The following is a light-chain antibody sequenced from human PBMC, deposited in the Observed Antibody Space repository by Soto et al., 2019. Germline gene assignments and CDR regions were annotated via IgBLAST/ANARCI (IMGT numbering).Light chain of an antibody. Sequence: QSALTQPASVSGSPGQSITISCTGTSSDVGGYNYVSWYQQHPGKDPKLMIYEVSNRPSGVSNRFSGSKSGNTASLTISGLQDEDEADYYCSSYTRSSTPYVFGTGTKLTVL. CDR2: EVS. CDR1: SSDVGGYNY. CDR3: SSYTRSSTPYV. J-gene: IGLJ1*01. V-gene: IGLV2-14*01.